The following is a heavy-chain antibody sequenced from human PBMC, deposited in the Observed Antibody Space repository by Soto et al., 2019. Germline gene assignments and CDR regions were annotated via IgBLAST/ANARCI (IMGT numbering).Heavy chain of an antibody. CDR1: GGSISSSSYY. V-gene: IGHV4-39*01. Sequence: QLQLQESGPGLVKPSETLSLTCTVSGGSISSSSYYWGWIRQPPGKGLEWIGSIYYSGSTYYNPSLKSRVTISVDTSKNQFSLKLSSVTAADTAVYYCARQPAAAILGWFDPWGQGTLVTVSS. CDR2: IYYSGST. D-gene: IGHD2-2*01. J-gene: IGHJ5*02. CDR3: ARQPAAAILGWFDP.